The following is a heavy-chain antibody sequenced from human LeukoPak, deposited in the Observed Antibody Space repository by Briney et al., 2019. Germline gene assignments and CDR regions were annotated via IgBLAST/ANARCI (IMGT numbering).Heavy chain of an antibody. CDR3: AKDRGSGDFYYPNDC. J-gene: IGHJ4*02. Sequence: GWSLRLSCAASGFTFNTYAINWVRQAPGKGLEWVSAISGSGDNTYYADSVEGRFTIYRDNSKNTLYLQMDSLRAEDTAIYYCAKDRGSGDFYYPNDCWGQGTLVTVSS. CDR2: ISGSGDNT. V-gene: IGHV3-23*01. CDR1: GFTFNTYA. D-gene: IGHD2-21*02.